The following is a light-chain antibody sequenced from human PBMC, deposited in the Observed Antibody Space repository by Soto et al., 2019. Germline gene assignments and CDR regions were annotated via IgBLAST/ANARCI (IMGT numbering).Light chain of an antibody. CDR3: SSYTSSITYV. J-gene: IGLJ1*01. CDR2: DVN. CDR1: SSDIGAYNY. Sequence: QSALTQPASVSGSPGQSITISCTGSSSDIGAYNYVSWYQQHPGKAPKLMIYDVNNRPSGVSNRFSGSKSGNTASLTISGLQAEDEADYYCSSYTSSITYVFGIGTKLTVL. V-gene: IGLV2-14*01.